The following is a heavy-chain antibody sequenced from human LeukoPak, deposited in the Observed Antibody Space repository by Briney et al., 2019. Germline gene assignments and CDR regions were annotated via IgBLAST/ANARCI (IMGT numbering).Heavy chain of an antibody. Sequence: SETLSLTCTVSGYSISSGFYWGWIRQPPGKGLEWIGSMYHSGSTYYNPSLKSRVTISVDTSKKQFSLKLNSVTAADTAVYYCARTTEGGYTYGYFYYYYMDVWGKGTTVTISS. J-gene: IGHJ6*03. V-gene: IGHV4-38-2*02. CDR3: ARTTEGGYTYGYFYYYYMDV. D-gene: IGHD5-18*01. CDR2: MYHSGST. CDR1: GYSISSGFY.